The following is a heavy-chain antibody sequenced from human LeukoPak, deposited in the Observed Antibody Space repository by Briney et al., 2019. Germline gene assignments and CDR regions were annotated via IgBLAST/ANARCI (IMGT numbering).Heavy chain of an antibody. J-gene: IGHJ6*02. V-gene: IGHV4-34*01. CDR2: INHSGST. D-gene: IGHD3-3*01. CDR1: GGSFSGYY. Sequence: SETLSLTCAVYGGSFSGYYWSWIRQPPGKGLEWIGEINHSGSTNYNPSLKSRVTISVDTSKNQFSLKLSSVTAADTAVYYCARGRRTIFGVVMPWRHCYYYGMDVWGQGTTVTVSS. CDR3: ARGRRTIFGVVMPWRHCYYYGMDV.